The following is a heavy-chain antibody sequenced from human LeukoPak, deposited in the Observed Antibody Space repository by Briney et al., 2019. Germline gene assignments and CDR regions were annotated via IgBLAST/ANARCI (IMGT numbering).Heavy chain of an antibody. J-gene: IGHJ6*02. CDR1: GDSVSSNSAA. CDR3: AREGIAAAGTYYYYYYGMDV. CDR2: TYYRSKWYN. Sequence: SQTLSLTCAISGDSVSSNSAAWNWIRQSPSRGLEWLGRTYYRSKWYNDYAVSVKSRITINPDTSKNQFSLQLNSVTPEDMAVYYCAREGIAAAGTYYYYYYGMDVWGQGTTVTVSS. V-gene: IGHV6-1*01. D-gene: IGHD6-13*01.